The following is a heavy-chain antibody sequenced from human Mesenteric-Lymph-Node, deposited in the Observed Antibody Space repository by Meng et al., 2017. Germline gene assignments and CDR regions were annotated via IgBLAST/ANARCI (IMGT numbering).Heavy chain of an antibody. J-gene: IGHJ4*02. CDR3: AKDPCSGGSCYFTIDY. D-gene: IGHD2-15*01. CDR2: ISGSGGST. CDR1: GFTFSSYA. V-gene: IGHV3-23*04. Sequence: EVQLVGSGGGLVQPGGALRLSCAASGFTFSSYAMSWVRQAPGKGLEWVSAISGSGGSTYYADSVKGRFTISRDNSKNTLYLQMNSLRAEDTAVYYCAKDPCSGGSCYFTIDYWGQGTLVTVSS.